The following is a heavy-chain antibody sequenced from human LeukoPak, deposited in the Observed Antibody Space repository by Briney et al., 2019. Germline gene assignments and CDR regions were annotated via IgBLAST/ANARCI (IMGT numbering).Heavy chain of an antibody. CDR3: ARISAYGDYYFDY. D-gene: IGHD4-17*01. CDR1: GFSLITSGMC. Sequence: SGAALVKPTQTLTLTCTFSGFSLITSGMCVSWIRQPPGKALEWPALIDWDDDKYYSTSLKTRLTISKDTFKDQVVLTMTNMDPVDTATYYCARISAYGDYYFDYWGQGTLVTVSS. CDR2: IDWDDDK. V-gene: IGHV2-70*01. J-gene: IGHJ4*02.